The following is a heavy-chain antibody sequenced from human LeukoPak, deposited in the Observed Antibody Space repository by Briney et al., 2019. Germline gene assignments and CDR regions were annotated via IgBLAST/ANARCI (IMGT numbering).Heavy chain of an antibody. CDR3: ARVIDRSSGYYRQRNWFDP. Sequence: GASVKVSCKASGGTFSSYAISWVRQAPGQGLEWMGRIIPIFGTANYAQKFQGRVTITTDESTSTAYMELSSLRSEDTAVYYCARVIDRSSGYYRQRNWFDPWGQGTLVTVSS. D-gene: IGHD3-22*01. CDR2: IIPIFGTA. V-gene: IGHV1-69*05. CDR1: GGTFSSYA. J-gene: IGHJ5*02.